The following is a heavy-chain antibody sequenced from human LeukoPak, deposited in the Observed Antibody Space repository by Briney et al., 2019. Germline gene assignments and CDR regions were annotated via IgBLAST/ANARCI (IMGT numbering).Heavy chain of an antibody. D-gene: IGHD1-26*01. CDR1: GGSISSGGYY. Sequence: PSETLSLTCTVSGGSISSGGYYWSWIRQPPGKGLEWIGYIYHSGSTYYNPSLKSRVTISVDTSKNQFSLKLSSVTAADTAVYYCARGRMGATVDYWGQGTLVTVSS. CDR2: IYHSGST. V-gene: IGHV4-30-2*01. CDR3: ARGRMGATVDY. J-gene: IGHJ4*02.